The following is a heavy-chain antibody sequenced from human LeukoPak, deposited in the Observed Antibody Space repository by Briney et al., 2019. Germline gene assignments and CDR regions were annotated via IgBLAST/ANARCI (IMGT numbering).Heavy chain of an antibody. J-gene: IGHJ4*02. CDR1: GGSISSYY. CDR3: ARDRYSRTGFDY. D-gene: IGHD6-13*01. V-gene: IGHV4-59*01. Sequence: SETLSLTCTVPGGSISSYYWSWIRQPPGKGLEWIGYIYYSGSTNYNPSLKSRVTISVDTSKNQFSLKLSSVTAADTAVYYCARDRYSRTGFDYWGQGTLVTVSS. CDR2: IYYSGST.